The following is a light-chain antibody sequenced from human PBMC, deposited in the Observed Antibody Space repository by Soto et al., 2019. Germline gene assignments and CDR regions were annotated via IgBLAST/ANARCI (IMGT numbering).Light chain of an antibody. CDR1: QSVSTN. CDR2: DAS. J-gene: IGKJ5*01. V-gene: IGKV3-15*01. Sequence: EIVMTQSPATLSASPGERVTLSCRASQSVSTNLAWYQQRPGQAPRLLIYDASARATGIPARFSGSGSGTEFTLTISSLQSEDFAVYYCQQYNKWPPITFGQGTRLEIK. CDR3: QQYNKWPPIT.